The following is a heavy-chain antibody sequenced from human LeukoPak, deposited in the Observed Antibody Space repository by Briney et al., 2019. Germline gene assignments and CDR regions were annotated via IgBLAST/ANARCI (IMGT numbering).Heavy chain of an antibody. Sequence: SETLSLTCTVSGGSISSGGYYWSWLRQHPGKGLEWIGYIYYSGSTYYNPSLKSRVTISVDTSKNQFSLKLSSVTAADTAVYYCARDGSSGWYLGDNWFDPWGQGTLVTVSS. J-gene: IGHJ5*02. CDR1: GGSISSGGYY. D-gene: IGHD6-19*01. CDR2: IYYSGST. CDR3: ARDGSSGWYLGDNWFDP. V-gene: IGHV4-31*03.